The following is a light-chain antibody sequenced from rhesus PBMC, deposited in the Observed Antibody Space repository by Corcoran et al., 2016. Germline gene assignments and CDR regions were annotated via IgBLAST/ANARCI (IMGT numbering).Light chain of an antibody. Sequence: DIQMTQSPSSLSASVGDTVTITCQASQGISKYLAWYQQKPGKAPKLLIYDASTLQSGVPSRLRGSGYGTEFTLTNSSLQPEDFATYYCQQHNSYPFTFGPGTKLDIK. CDR1: QGISKY. CDR2: DAS. CDR3: QQHNSYPFT. V-gene: IGKV1-25*01. J-gene: IGKJ3*01.